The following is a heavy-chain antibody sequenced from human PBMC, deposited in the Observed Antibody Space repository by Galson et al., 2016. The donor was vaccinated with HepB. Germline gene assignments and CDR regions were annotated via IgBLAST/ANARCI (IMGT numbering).Heavy chain of an antibody. CDR2: IYSDGTT. V-gene: IGHV3-66*01. CDR3: ASCMGWYGMCAFEI. Sequence: SLRLSCAVSGFTVSGSYMSWVRQAPGKGLEWVSVIYSDGTTKYADSVKGRFIISRDNSKNTLYLQMNSLRAEDTAVYYCASCMGWYGMCAFEIWGQDNGHRLF. CDR1: GFTVSGSY. J-gene: IGHJ3*02. D-gene: IGHD6-13*01.